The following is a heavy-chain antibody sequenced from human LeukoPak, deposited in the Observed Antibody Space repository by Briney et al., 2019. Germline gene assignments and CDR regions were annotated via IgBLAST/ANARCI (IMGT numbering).Heavy chain of an antibody. V-gene: IGHV5-51*01. CDR1: GYRFTSYW. D-gene: IGHD4-17*01. Sequence: GESLKISCQGSGYRFTSYWIGWVRQIPGKGLEWMGIIYPGDSDTKYSPSFQGQVTISADKSISTTYLQWSSLKASDTAMYYCASRSTMTTIDYWGQGTLVTVSS. CDR2: IYPGDSDT. CDR3: ASRSTMTTIDY. J-gene: IGHJ4*02.